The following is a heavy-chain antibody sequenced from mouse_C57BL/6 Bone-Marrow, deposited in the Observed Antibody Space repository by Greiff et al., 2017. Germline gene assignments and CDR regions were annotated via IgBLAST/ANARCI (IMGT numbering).Heavy chain of an antibody. CDR2: INPSTGGT. CDR1: GYSFTGYY. CDR3: ARENGPLFDY. Sequence: VQLQQSGAELARPGASVKISCKASGYSFTGYYMNWVKQSPEKSLEWIGEINPSTGGTTYNQKFKAKATLTVDKSSSTAYMQLKSLTSEDSAVYYCARENGPLFDYWGQGTTLTVSS. J-gene: IGHJ2*01. V-gene: IGHV1-42*01.